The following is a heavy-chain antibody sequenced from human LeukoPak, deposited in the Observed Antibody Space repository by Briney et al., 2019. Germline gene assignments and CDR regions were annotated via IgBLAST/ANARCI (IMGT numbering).Heavy chain of an antibody. CDR3: AKSGLNRFDY. J-gene: IGHJ4*02. CDR1: GYTFTSYD. Sequence: GASVKVSCKASGYTFTSYDINWVRQATGQGLEWMEWMNPNSGNTGYAQKFQGRVTITRNTSISTAYMELNSLRAEDTAVYYCAKSGLNRFDYWGQGTLVTVSS. D-gene: IGHD2-15*01. CDR2: MNPNSGNT. V-gene: IGHV1-8*03.